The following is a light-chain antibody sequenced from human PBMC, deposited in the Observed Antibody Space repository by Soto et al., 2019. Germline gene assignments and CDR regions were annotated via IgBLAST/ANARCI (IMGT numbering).Light chain of an antibody. J-gene: IGLJ3*02. CDR2: SNN. CDR1: SSNIEKNT. V-gene: IGLV1-44*01. CDR3: GAWDDSLNGVV. Sequence: QSVLTQPPSASGTPGQRVIISCSGSSSNIEKNTVNWYQQLPGTAPKLLIYSNNQRPSGVPDRFSGSKSGTSGSLAISGLQPEDEADYYCGAWDDSLNGVVFGGGTKLTVL.